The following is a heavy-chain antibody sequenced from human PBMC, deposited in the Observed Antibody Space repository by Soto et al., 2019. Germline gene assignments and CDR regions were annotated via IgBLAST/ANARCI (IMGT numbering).Heavy chain of an antibody. CDR1: GFTFDSFA. D-gene: IGHD2-8*02. CDR3: ARGDTGDS. J-gene: IGHJ4*02. CDR2: ISWDGATI. V-gene: IGHV3-9*01. Sequence: EVQLVESGGGLVQPGRSLRLSCAASGFTFDSFAIQWVRQAAGKGLEWVSSISWDGATIAYADAVKGRFTISRDNAKKFAFLQMNSLRSDDSAFYYCARGDTGDSWGQGTLVTVSS.